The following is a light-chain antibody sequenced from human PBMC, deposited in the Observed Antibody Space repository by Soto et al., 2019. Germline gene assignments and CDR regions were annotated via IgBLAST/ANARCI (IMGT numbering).Light chain of an antibody. V-gene: IGLV4-69*01. CDR1: GGHSGYA. CDR2: LNSDGTH. CDR3: QTWGTGILV. J-gene: IGLJ1*01. Sequence: QPVLTRSPSASASLGASGQLTCTLSGGHSGYAIAWHQQQPEKGPRYLMKLNSDGTHNKGDGIPDRFSGSSSGAERYLTISSLQSEDEADYYCQTWGTGILVFGTGTKVTVL.